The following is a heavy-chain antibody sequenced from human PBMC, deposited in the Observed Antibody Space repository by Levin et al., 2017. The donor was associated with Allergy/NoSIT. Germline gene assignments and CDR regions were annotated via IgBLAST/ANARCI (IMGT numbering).Heavy chain of an antibody. Sequence: RTSETLSLTCAISGDSVSSNSAAWNWIRQSPSRGLEWLGRTYYRSKWYNDYAVSVKSRITINPDTSKNQFSLQLNSVTPEDTAVYYCARSGDLDLNDAFDIWGQGTMVTVSS. J-gene: IGHJ3*02. D-gene: IGHD3/OR15-3a*01. CDR1: GDSVSSNSAA. CDR2: TYYRSKWYN. CDR3: ARSGDLDLNDAFDI. V-gene: IGHV6-1*01.